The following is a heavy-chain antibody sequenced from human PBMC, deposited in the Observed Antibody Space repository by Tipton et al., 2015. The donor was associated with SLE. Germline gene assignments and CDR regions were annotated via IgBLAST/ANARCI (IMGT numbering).Heavy chain of an antibody. V-gene: IGHV3-30*02. Sequence: SLRLSCAASGFTFSGYAMHWVRQAPGKGLEWAAFIRADGSNKDYADSVKGRFTISRDKSKNTLYLQMNRLRVEDTAVYYCAGGTGAYFDHWGQGTLVTVSS. CDR3: AGGTGAYFDH. CDR2: IRADGSNK. J-gene: IGHJ4*02. CDR1: GFTFSGYA. D-gene: IGHD1-14*01.